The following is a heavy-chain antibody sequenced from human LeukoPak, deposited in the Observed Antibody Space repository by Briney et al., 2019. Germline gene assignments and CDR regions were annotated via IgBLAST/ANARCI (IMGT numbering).Heavy chain of an antibody. D-gene: IGHD6-13*01. CDR1: GFTFSSYW. CDR2: IRGNGVTT. V-gene: IGHV3-23*01. Sequence: GGSLRLSCAASGFTFSSYWMSWVRQAPGKGLEWVSGIRGNGVTTYYADSVKGRFTISRDNSKNTLYLQMNSLRAEDTAVYYCAGQGIAAAGKNYYYYYYMDVWGKGTTVTISS. J-gene: IGHJ6*03. CDR3: AGQGIAAAGKNYYYYYYMDV.